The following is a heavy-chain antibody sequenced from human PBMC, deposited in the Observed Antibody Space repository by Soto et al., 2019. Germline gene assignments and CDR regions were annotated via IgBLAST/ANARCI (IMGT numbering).Heavy chain of an antibody. CDR1: GFTFSSYS. D-gene: IGHD3-10*01. J-gene: IGHJ4*02. V-gene: IGHV3-48*02. CDR2: ISSGSRTI. Sequence: GGSLRLSCAASGFTFSSYSMNWVRQAPGKGLEWVSYISSGSRTIYYADSVKGRFTISRDNAKYSLILQMSSLRDEDTAVYYCARDPLWFGEYETIDHWGQGTLVTVSS. CDR3: ARDPLWFGEYETIDH.